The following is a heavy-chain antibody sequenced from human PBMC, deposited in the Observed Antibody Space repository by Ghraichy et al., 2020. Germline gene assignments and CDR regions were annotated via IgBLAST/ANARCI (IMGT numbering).Heavy chain of an antibody. D-gene: IGHD3-22*01. CDR1: GYSFTSYW. J-gene: IGHJ5*02. CDR2: IYPGDSDT. Sequence: GESLNISCKGSGYSFTSYWIGWVRQMPGKGLEWMGIIYPGDSDTRYSPSFQGQVTISADKSISTAYLQWSSLKASDTAMYYCARLTPYDSSGYYYPRDWFDPWGQGTLVTVSS. V-gene: IGHV5-51*01. CDR3: ARLTPYDSSGYYYPRDWFDP.